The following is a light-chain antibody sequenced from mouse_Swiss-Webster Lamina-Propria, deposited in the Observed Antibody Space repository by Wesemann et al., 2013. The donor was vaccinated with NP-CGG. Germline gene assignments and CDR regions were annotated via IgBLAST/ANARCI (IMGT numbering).Light chain of an antibody. CDR2: STS. V-gene: IGKV4-80*01. CDR3: QQYSGYPLRT. CDR1: SSVSY. Sequence: QIVLTQSPAIMSASLGEEITLTCSASSSVSYMHWYQQKSGTSPKLLIYSTSNLASGVPSRFSGSGSGTSYSLTISSVEAEDVATYYCQQYSGYPLRTFGGGTKLEIK. J-gene: IGKJ1*01.